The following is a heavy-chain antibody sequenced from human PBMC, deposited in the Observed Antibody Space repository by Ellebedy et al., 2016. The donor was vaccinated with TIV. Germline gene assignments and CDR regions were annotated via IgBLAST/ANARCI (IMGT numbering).Heavy chain of an antibody. CDR1: GGSIRSYY. J-gene: IGHJ4*02. CDR2: VYNGGSI. V-gene: IGHV4-59*01. CDR3: ARGYYYGSATYRYYFDY. D-gene: IGHD3-10*01. Sequence: MPGGSLRLSCTVSGGSIRSYYWSWIRQAPGKGLEWIGYVYNGGSINHNPSLKSRVTISVDTSKNQFSLKLSSVTAADTAVYYCARGYYYGSATYRYYFDYWGQGTQVTVSS.